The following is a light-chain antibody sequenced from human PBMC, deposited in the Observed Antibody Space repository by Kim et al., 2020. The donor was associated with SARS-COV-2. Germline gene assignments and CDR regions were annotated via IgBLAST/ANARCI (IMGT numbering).Light chain of an antibody. J-gene: IGKJ1*01. Sequence: EIVLTQSPGTLSLSPGERATLSCRASQSVSSSYLAWYQQKPGQAPRLLIYGASSRATGIPDRFSGSGSGTDFTLTISRLEPEDFAVYYCQQYGSSPTWTFGQWTKVDIK. CDR2: GAS. CDR3: QQYGSSPTWT. V-gene: IGKV3-20*01. CDR1: QSVSSSY.